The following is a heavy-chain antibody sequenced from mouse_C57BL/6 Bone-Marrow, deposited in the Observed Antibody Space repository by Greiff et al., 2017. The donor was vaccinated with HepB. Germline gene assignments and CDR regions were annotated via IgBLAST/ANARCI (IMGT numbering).Heavy chain of an antibody. D-gene: IGHD3-3*01. CDR2: SRNKANDYTT. J-gene: IGHJ4*01. Sequence: EVKLMESGGGLVQSGRSLRLSCATSGFTFSDFYMEWVRQAPGKGLEWIAASRNKANDYTTEYSASVKGRFIVSRDTSQSILYLQMNALRAEDTAIYYCAREEGLGYAMDYWGQGTSVTVSS. CDR3: AREEGLGYAMDY. V-gene: IGHV7-1*01. CDR1: GFTFSDFY.